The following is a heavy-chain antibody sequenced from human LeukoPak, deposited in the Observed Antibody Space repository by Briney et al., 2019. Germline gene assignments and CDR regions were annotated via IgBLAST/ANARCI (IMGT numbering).Heavy chain of an antibody. D-gene: IGHD3-10*01. J-gene: IGHJ4*02. V-gene: IGHV3-30*02. Sequence: PGGSLRLSCAASGFTFSSYGMHWVRQAPGKGLEGVAFIRYDGSNKYYADSVKGRFTISRDNSKNTLYLQMNSLRAEDTAVYYCASRISRGNYFFDYWGQGTLVTVSS. CDR2: IRYDGSNK. CDR1: GFTFSSYG. CDR3: ASRISRGNYFFDY.